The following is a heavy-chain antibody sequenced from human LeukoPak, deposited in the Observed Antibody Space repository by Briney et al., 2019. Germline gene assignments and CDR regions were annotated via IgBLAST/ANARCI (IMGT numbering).Heavy chain of an antibody. V-gene: IGHV1-8*01. D-gene: IGHD2-15*01. J-gene: IGHJ4*02. CDR1: GYTFTSYD. Sequence: ASVKVSCKASGYTFTSYDINWVRQATGQGLEWMGWMNPNSGNTGYAQKFQGRVTMTRNTSISTAYMELSSLRSEDTAVYYCARDFRYCSGGSCYAGYWGQGTLVTVSS. CDR2: MNPNSGNT. CDR3: ARDFRYCSGGSCYAGY.